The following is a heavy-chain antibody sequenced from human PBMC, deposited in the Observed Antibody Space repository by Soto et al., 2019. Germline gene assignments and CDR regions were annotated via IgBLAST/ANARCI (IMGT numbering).Heavy chain of an antibody. CDR1: GGSFSGYY. J-gene: IGHJ6*02. Sequence: PSETLSLTCGVYGGSFSGYYWTWIRQAPGKGLEWIGEINHSGGTNYNSSLKSRVTISVDTSKNQLSLTLYSVTAADTAVYYCARDRQYYQFWSGYQNERPYGMDVWRQGTTVIVSS. V-gene: IGHV4-34*01. D-gene: IGHD3-3*02. CDR2: INHSGGT. CDR3: ARDRQYYQFWSGYQNERPYGMDV.